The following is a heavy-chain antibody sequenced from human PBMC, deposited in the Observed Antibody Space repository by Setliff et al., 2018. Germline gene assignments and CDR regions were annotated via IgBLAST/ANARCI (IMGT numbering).Heavy chain of an antibody. Sequence: SVKVSCKASGGTFSSYGISWVRQAPGQGLEWMGGTIPMFGTTDYARKFQGRVTIITDESTSTAYMQLSGLGSEDTAVYYCVREGVDSRSSTDYRYYMDVWGKGTTVTVSS. CDR2: TIPMFGTT. V-gene: IGHV1-69*05. J-gene: IGHJ6*03. CDR3: VREGVDSRSSTDYRYYMDV. CDR1: GGTFSSYG. D-gene: IGHD3-22*01.